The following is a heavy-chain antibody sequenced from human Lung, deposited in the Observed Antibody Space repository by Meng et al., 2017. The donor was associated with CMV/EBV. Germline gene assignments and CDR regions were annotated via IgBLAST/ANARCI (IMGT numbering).Heavy chain of an antibody. CDR3: ARALDTAMVTFDY. Sequence: QVQVQESGPGLVTPSQTLSLTCTVSGGSISSGDYYWSWIRQPPGKGLEWIGYIYYSGSTYYNPSLKSRVTISVDTSKNQFSLKLSSVTAADTAVYYCARALDTAMVTFDYWGQGTLVTVSS. V-gene: IGHV4-30-4*08. CDR2: IYYSGST. J-gene: IGHJ4*02. D-gene: IGHD5-18*01. CDR1: GGSISSGDYY.